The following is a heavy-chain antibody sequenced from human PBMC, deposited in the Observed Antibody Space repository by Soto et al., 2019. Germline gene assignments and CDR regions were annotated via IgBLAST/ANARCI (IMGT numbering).Heavy chain of an antibody. CDR2: IYYSGGT. Sequence: SETLSLTCTVSGGSISSSSYFWGWIRQPPGKGLEWIGSIYYSGGTYYNPSLKSRVTISVDTSKNQFSLKLSSVTAADTGVHYCASSSPFHYWGPGILVTVSS. J-gene: IGHJ4*02. V-gene: IGHV4-39*01. D-gene: IGHD6-6*01. CDR3: ASSSPFHY. CDR1: GGSISSSSYF.